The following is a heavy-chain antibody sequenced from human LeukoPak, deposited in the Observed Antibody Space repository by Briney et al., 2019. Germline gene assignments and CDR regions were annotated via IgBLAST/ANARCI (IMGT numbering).Heavy chain of an antibody. Sequence: WGSLRLSCAASGFTFSSYAMHWVRQAPGKGLEWVAVISYDGSNKYYADSVKGRFTISRDNSKNTLYLQMNSLRAEDTAVYYCARDIHGDLDYWGQGTLVTVSS. D-gene: IGHD3-10*01. CDR2: ISYDGSNK. V-gene: IGHV3-30-3*01. CDR3: ARDIHGDLDY. J-gene: IGHJ4*02. CDR1: GFTFSSYA.